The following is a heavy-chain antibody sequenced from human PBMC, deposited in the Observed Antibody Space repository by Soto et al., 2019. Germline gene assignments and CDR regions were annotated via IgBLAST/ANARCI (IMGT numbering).Heavy chain of an antibody. V-gene: IGHV3-21*01. CDR3: ARDGTLLWFGELSYHYYGMDV. CDR2: ISSSSSYI. CDR1: GFTFSSYS. J-gene: IGHJ6*02. Sequence: PGGSLRLSCAASGFTFSSYSMNWVRQAPGKGLEWVSSISSSSSYIYYADSVKGRFTISRDNAKNSLYLQMNSLRAEDTAVYYCARDGTLLWFGELSYHYYGMDVWGQGTTVTVSS. D-gene: IGHD3-10*01.